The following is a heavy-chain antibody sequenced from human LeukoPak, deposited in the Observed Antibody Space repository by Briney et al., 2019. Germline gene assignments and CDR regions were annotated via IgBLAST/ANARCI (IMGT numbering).Heavy chain of an antibody. CDR1: GFTFSSFW. D-gene: IGHD4-17*01. Sequence: GGSLRLSCAASGFTFSSFWMSWVRQAPGKGLEWVANIKLDGSETYYVDFVKGRFTISRDNAKNSLYLQLNSLRAEDTAVYYCATLVYGDGFDSWGQGTLVTVSS. CDR3: ATLVYGDGFDS. V-gene: IGHV3-7*01. CDR2: IKLDGSET. J-gene: IGHJ4*02.